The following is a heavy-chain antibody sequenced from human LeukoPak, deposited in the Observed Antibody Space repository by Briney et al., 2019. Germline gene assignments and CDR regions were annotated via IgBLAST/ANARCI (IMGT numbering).Heavy chain of an antibody. CDR2: ITPILGIA. CDR1: GGTLSSYA. V-gene: IGHV1-69*04. CDR3: ARRKREYSSSWHHDAFDI. J-gene: IGHJ3*02. D-gene: IGHD6-13*01. Sequence: SVKVSCKASGGTLSSYAISWVRQAPGQGLEWMGRITPILGIANYAQKFQGRVTITADKSTSTAYMELSSLRSEDTAVYYCARRKREYSSSWHHDAFDIWGQGTMVTVSS.